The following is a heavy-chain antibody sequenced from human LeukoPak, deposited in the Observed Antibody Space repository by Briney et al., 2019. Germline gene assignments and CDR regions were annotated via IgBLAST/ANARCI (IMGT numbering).Heavy chain of an antibody. CDR1: GYSFTSYW. J-gene: IGHJ6*04. Sequence: AGESLKISCKGSGYSFTSYWIAWVRQMPGKGLEWMGIIYPGDSDTRYSPSFQGQVTISADKSISTAYLQWSSPKPSDTAMYYCARLSRAVLTYGMDVWGKGTTVTVSS. V-gene: IGHV5-51*01. CDR3: ARLSRAVLTYGMDV. D-gene: IGHD6-19*01. CDR2: IYPGDSDT.